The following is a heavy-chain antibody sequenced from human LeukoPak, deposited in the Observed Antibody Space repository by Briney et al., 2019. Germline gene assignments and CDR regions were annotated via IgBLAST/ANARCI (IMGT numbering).Heavy chain of an antibody. V-gene: IGHV4-59*01. CDR1: GGSISSYY. CDR2: IYYSGST. CDR3: ARAYGGNSGADY. Sequence: KPSETLSLTCTVSGGSISSYYWSWIRQPPGKGLEWIGYIYYSGSTNYNPSLKSRVTISVDTSKNQFSLKLSSVTAADTAVYYCARAYGGNSGADYWGQGTLVTVSS. J-gene: IGHJ4*02. D-gene: IGHD4-23*01.